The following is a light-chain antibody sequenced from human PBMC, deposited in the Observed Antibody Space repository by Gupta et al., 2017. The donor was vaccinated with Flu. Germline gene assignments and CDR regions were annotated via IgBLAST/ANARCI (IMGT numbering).Light chain of an antibody. Sequence: QSVLTQPHSVSGAPGQRVTISCTGSSSNIGANYDVHWYQHLPGAAPQLLIHGNNNRPSGVPDRFSASKSGTSASLTITGLQADDEADYYCQSFDRNLSAYVFGSGTRVTVL. V-gene: IGLV1-40*01. CDR3: QSFDRNLSAYV. J-gene: IGLJ1*01. CDR2: GNN. CDR1: SSNIGANYD.